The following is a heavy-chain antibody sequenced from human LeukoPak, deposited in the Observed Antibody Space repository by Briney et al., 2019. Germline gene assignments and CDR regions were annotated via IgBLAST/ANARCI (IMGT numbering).Heavy chain of an antibody. Sequence: HPGGSLRLSCAASAFRFNTYSMHWVRQAPGKGLEWVAFIRYDGSDKFYTDSVKGRFTISRDNSKNTLYLQMNSLRAEDTAVYYCASWGGEIWDEWWYFDYWGQGTLVTVSS. CDR2: IRYDGSDK. CDR3: ASWGGEIWDEWWYFDY. V-gene: IGHV3-30*02. D-gene: IGHD2-8*01. CDR1: AFRFNTYS. J-gene: IGHJ4*02.